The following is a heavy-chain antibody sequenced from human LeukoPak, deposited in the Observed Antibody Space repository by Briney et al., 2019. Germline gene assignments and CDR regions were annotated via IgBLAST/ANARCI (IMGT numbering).Heavy chain of an antibody. CDR2: ISYDGSNK. J-gene: IGHJ6*04. Sequence: GGSLRLSCAASGFTFSSYAMHWVRQAPGKGLEWVAVISYDGSNKYYADSVKGRFTISRDNSENTLYLQMNSLRAEDTAVYYCARAYPPSGYGMDVWGKGTTVTVSS. CDR1: GFTFSSYA. D-gene: IGHD1-26*01. V-gene: IGHV3-30*04. CDR3: ARAYPPSGYGMDV.